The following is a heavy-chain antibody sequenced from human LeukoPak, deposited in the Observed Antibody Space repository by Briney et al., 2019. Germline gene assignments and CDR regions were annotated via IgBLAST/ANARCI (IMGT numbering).Heavy chain of an antibody. CDR3: ARGTGDWFDP. V-gene: IGHV4-59*08. Sequence: SETLSLTCSVSGGSISSYYWTWIRQPPGKGLEWIGYIYYSGSTKYNPSLKSRVTMSVDTSKNHFSLKLSSVTAADTAVYYCARGTGDWFDPWGQGTLVTVSS. CDR2: IYYSGST. J-gene: IGHJ5*02. CDR1: GGSISSYY. D-gene: IGHD7-27*01.